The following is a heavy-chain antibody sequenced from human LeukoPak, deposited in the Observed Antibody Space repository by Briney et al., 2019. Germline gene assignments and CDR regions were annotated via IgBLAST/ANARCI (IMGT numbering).Heavy chain of an antibody. J-gene: IGHJ4*02. V-gene: IGHV4-34*01. CDR2: INHSGST. CDR3: ARISTVTHQFDY. CDR1: GGSFSGYY. Sequence: PSETLSLTCAVYGGSFSGYYWSWIRQPPGKGLEWIGEINHSGSTNYNPSLKSRVTISVDTSKNQFSLNLNSVTAADTAVYYCARISTVTHQFDYWGQGMLVTVSS. D-gene: IGHD4-17*01.